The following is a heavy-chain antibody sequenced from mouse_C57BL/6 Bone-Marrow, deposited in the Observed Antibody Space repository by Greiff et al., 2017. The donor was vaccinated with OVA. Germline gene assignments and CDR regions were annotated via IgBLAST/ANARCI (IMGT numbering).Heavy chain of an antibody. V-gene: IGHV1-61*01. CDR2: IYPSDSET. D-gene: IGHD1-2*01. Sequence: VQLQQPGAELVRPGSSVTLSCKASGYTFTSYWMDWVKQRPGQGLEWIGNIYPSDSETHYNQKFKDKATLTVDKSSSTAYMQLSSLTSEDSAVYYCARHYDGWFAYWGQGTLVTVSA. CDR3: ARHYDGWFAY. J-gene: IGHJ3*01. CDR1: GYTFTSYW.